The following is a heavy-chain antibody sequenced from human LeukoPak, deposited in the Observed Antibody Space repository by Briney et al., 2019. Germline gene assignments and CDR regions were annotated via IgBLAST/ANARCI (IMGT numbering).Heavy chain of an antibody. V-gene: IGHV5-51*01. CDR2: IYPGDSDT. J-gene: IGHJ4*02. CDR3: ARAGIMTGYYDSSGYLDY. D-gene: IGHD3-22*01. CDR1: GYSFPSYW. Sequence: GESLKISCKVSGYSFPSYWITWVRQMPGKGLEWMGIIYPGDSDTRYSPSFQGQVTISADRSISTAYLQWSSLKASDTAMYYCARAGIMTGYYDSSGYLDYWGQGTLVTVSS.